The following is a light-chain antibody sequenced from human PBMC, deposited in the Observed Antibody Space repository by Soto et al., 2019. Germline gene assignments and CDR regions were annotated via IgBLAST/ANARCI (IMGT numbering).Light chain of an antibody. J-gene: IGLJ1*01. CDR1: SSDVGGYNY. Sequence: QSALTQPASVSGSPGQSITISCTGTSSDVGGYNYVSWYQQHPGKAPKLMIYEVSNRPSGVSNRFSGSKSGNTASLTISGLQAEDEADYYSSSYTSSSIPSYVFGTGTKLSVL. CDR2: EVS. CDR3: SSYTSSSIPSYV. V-gene: IGLV2-14*01.